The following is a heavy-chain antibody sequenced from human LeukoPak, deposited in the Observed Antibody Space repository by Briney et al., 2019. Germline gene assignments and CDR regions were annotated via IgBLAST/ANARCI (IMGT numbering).Heavy chain of an antibody. V-gene: IGHV4-59*01. CDR1: GGSISSYY. CDR3: ARGYSSSWYPGANAFDI. Sequence: KTSETLSLTCTVSGGSISSYYWSWIRQPPGKGLEWIGYIYYSGSTNYNPSLKSRVTISVDTSKNQFSLELSSVTAADTAVYYCARGYSSSWYPGANAFDIWGQGTMVTVSS. D-gene: IGHD6-13*01. CDR2: IYYSGST. J-gene: IGHJ3*02.